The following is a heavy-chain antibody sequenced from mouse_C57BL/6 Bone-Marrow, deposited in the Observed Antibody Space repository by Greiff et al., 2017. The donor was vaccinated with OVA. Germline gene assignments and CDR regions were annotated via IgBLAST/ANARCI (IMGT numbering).Heavy chain of an antibody. CDR3: TRGGKTGTFAY. V-gene: IGHV5-9-1*02. Sequence: EVKLVESGEGLVKPGGSLKLSCAASGFTFSSYAMSWVRQTPEKRLEWVAYISSGGDYIYYADTVKGRFTISRDNARNTLYLQMSSLKSEDTAMYYCTRGGKTGTFAYWGQRTLVTVSA. D-gene: IGHD4-1*01. J-gene: IGHJ3*01. CDR2: ISSGGDYI. CDR1: GFTFSSYA.